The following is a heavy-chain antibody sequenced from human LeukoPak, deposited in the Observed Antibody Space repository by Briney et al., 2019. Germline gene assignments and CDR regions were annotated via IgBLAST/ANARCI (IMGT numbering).Heavy chain of an antibody. CDR2: MNPNSGNT. CDR1: GYTFTGYY. D-gene: IGHD2-15*01. CDR3: ARVPKCSGGSCYSDDY. J-gene: IGHJ4*02. V-gene: IGHV1-8*02. Sequence: ASVKVSCKASGYTFTGYYMHWVRQAPGQGLEWMGWMNPNSGNTGYAQKFQGRVTMTRNTSISTAYMELSSLRSEDTAVYYCARVPKCSGGSCYSDDYWGQGTLVTVSS.